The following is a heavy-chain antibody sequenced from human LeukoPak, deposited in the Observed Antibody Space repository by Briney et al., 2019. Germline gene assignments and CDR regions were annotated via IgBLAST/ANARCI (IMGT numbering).Heavy chain of an antibody. Sequence: GESLKISCKTSGYSFTSFWIAWVRQMPGKGLEWMGIIYPGDSETRYRPSFQGQVTISADKSITTAYLQWSSLKASDTAMYYCARHRGYGGKPRDAFDVWGQGSMVTVSS. D-gene: IGHD4-23*01. CDR1: GYSFTSFW. CDR3: ARHRGYGGKPRDAFDV. V-gene: IGHV5-51*01. CDR2: IYPGDSET. J-gene: IGHJ3*01.